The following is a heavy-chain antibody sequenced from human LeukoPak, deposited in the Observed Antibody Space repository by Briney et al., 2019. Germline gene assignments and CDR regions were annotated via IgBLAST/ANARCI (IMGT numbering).Heavy chain of an antibody. V-gene: IGHV3-9*01. D-gene: IGHD6-19*01. J-gene: IGHJ4*02. CDR3: AKPDSSGWYYFDY. Sequence: GGSLRLSCAASGFTFDDYAMHWVRQAPGKGLGWVSGISWNSGSIGYADSVKGRFTTSRDNAKNSLYLQMNSLRAEDTALYYCAKPDSSGWYYFDYWGQGTLVTVSS. CDR2: ISWNSGSI. CDR1: GFTFDDYA.